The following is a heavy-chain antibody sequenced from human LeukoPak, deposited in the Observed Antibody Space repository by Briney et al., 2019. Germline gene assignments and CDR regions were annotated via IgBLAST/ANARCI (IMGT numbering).Heavy chain of an antibody. CDR1: GFTFSRHV. CDR2: IPFDGSDN. CDR3: AKDGGNYEFDY. D-gene: IGHD4-11*01. Sequence: GGSLRLSCAASGFTFSRHVTHWVRQTPGKGLEWVAFIPFDGSDNYYRDSVKGRFTISRDDSKNTLFLQMNSLRPEDTAVYYCAKDGGNYEFDYWGQGTLVIVSA. J-gene: IGHJ4*01. V-gene: IGHV3-30*02.